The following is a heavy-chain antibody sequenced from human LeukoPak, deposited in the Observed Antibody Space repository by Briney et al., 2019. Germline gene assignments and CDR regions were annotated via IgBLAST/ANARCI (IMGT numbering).Heavy chain of an antibody. J-gene: IGHJ3*02. V-gene: IGHV3-23*01. CDR2: ISGSGGST. CDR1: GGSFSGYY. Sequence: PSETLSLTCAVYGGSFSGYYWSWVRQAPGKGLEWVSAISGSGGSTYYADSVKGRFTISRDNSKNTLYLQMNSLRAEDTAVYYCANLYAFDIWGQGTMVTVSS. CDR3: ANLYAFDI.